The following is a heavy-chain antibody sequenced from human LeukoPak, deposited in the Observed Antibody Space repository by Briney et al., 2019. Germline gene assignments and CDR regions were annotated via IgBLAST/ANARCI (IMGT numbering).Heavy chain of an antibody. D-gene: IGHD6-19*01. Sequence: ASVKVSCKASGGTFSSYTISWVRQAPGQGLEWMGRISPTVGIAKYAQKFQGRVTITADKSTSTAHMELNSLRSEDTAVYHCATAVAVAAPFDYWGQGSLVTVSS. CDR3: ATAVAVAAPFDY. CDR1: GGTFSSYT. CDR2: ISPTVGIA. V-gene: IGHV1-69*02. J-gene: IGHJ4*02.